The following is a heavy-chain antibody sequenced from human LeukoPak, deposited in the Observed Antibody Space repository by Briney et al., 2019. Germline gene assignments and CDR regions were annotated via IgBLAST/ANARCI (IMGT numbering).Heavy chain of an antibody. CDR3: VKDVGGSYAFDY. CDR1: GFTFSDAY. D-gene: IGHD1-26*01. J-gene: IGHJ4*02. CDR2: INDNGGRT. Sequence: PGGSLRLSCAASGFTFSDAYMHWVRQAPGMGLEYVSGINDNGGRTHYGDSVKGRFSISRDNSKNTLHLQMSTLRAEDTALYYCVKDVGGSYAFDYWGQGILVTVAS. V-gene: IGHV3-64D*09.